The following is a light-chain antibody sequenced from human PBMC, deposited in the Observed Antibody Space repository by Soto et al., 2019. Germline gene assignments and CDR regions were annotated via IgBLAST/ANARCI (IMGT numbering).Light chain of an antibody. CDR3: QHRSDWPPLT. V-gene: IGKV3-11*01. CDR2: DAS. CDR1: QTIINF. J-gene: IGKJ4*01. Sequence: ETVLTQSPVTLSLSPGERATLSCRASQTIINFVAWYQQKPGQAPRLLIYDASIRATGISARFSGSGSGTDFTLTISSLEPEDFAVYYCQHRSDWPPLTFGGGTKVEIK.